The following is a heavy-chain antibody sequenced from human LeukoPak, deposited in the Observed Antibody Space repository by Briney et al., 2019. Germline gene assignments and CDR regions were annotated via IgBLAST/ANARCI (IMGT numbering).Heavy chain of an antibody. CDR2: INPNSGGT. CDR3: ARGNVVVVTATVFVNY. D-gene: IGHD2-15*01. V-gene: IGHV1-2*06. CDR1: GYTFTDYY. Sequence: GASVKVSCKTSGYTFTDYYIYWVRQAPGQGLEWIGRINPNSGGTNYAQKSQGRVTMTRDTSINTAYMELNRLTSDDTAVYYCARGNVVVVTATVFVNYWGQGTLVTVTS. J-gene: IGHJ4*02.